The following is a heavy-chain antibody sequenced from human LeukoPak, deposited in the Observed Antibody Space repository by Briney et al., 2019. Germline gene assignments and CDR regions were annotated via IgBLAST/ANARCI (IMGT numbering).Heavy chain of an antibody. J-gene: IGHJ5*02. Sequence: SETLSLTCAVYGGSFSGYYWSWIRQPPGKGLEWIGEINHSGSTNYNPSLKSRVTISVDTSKNQFSLKLSSVTAADTAVYYCARKMGLGGTCFAPGGRGPLSTVSP. CDR3: ARKMGLGGTCFAP. V-gene: IGHV4-34*01. CDR1: GGSFSGYY. CDR2: INHSGST. D-gene: IGHD1-1*01.